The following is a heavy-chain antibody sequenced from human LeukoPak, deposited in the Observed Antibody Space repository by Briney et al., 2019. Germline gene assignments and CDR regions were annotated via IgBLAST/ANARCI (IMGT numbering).Heavy chain of an antibody. V-gene: IGHV1-58*02. CDR3: AADRGWDYGSGSGFDI. J-gene: IGHJ3*02. CDR1: GFTFTSSA. CDR2: IVVGSGST. D-gene: IGHD3-10*01. Sequence: SVKVSCKASGFTFTSSAMQWVRQARGQRLEWIGWIVVGSGSTNYAQKFQERVTITRDMSTSTAYMELSSLRSEDTAVYYCAADRGWDYGSGSGFDIWGQGTMVTVSS.